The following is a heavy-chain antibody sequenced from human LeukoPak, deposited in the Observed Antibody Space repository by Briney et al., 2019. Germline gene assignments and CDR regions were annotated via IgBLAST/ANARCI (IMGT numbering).Heavy chain of an antibody. J-gene: IGHJ4*02. CDR3: ARDSGSSSWYRDFDY. Sequence: PSQTLSLTCTVSGGSISSGSYYWSWIRQPAGKGLEWIGRIYTSGSTNYNPSLKSRVTISVDTSKNQFSLKLSSVTAADTAVYYCARDSGSSSWYRDFDYWGQGTLVTVSS. CDR1: GGSISSGSYY. CDR2: IYTSGST. D-gene: IGHD6-13*01. V-gene: IGHV4-61*02.